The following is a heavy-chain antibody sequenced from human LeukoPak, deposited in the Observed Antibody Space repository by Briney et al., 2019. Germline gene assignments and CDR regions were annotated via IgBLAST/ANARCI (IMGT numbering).Heavy chain of an antibody. D-gene: IGHD1-1*01. J-gene: IGHJ4*02. Sequence: GGSLRLSCAVSGFTLTTYAMSWVRQAPGKGLEWVSAISGSGGVTWYADSVKGRFTISRDNAKNSLYLQMNSLRAEDTAVYYCARGGSGNWNAPFDYWGQGTLVTVSS. CDR1: GFTLTTYA. CDR3: ARGGSGNWNAPFDY. V-gene: IGHV3-23*01. CDR2: ISGSGGVT.